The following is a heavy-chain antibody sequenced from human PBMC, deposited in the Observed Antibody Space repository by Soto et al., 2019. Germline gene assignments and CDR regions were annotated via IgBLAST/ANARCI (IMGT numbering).Heavy chain of an antibody. CDR3: VKDRGLVGATWDAFDI. CDR2: ISGSGGRT. J-gene: IGHJ3*02. V-gene: IGHV3-23*01. Sequence: EVQLLESGGGLVQPGGSLRLSCAASGFTFRNHVMNWVRQAPGKGLECVSLISGSGGRTHYADSVKGRFTIFRDNSKNTLYLQMNRLRAEDTAVYYRVKDRGLVGATWDAFDIWGQGTMVTVSS. CDR1: GFTFRNHV. D-gene: IGHD1-26*01.